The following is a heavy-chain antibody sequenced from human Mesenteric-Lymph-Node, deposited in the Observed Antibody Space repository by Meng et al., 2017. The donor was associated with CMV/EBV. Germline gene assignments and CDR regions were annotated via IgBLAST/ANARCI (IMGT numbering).Heavy chain of an antibody. CDR1: GASMSSGDYY. V-gene: IGHV4-30-4*08. CDR2: IHYRGSD. J-gene: IGHJ5*02. D-gene: IGHD4-17*01. Sequence: SGASMSSGDYYWSWIRQPPGKGLEWIGYIHYRGSDDYNPSLKSRVTISVDTSKNQFSLKLRSVTAADTAVYYCARDTRVGASDWFDPWGLAILVTVSS. CDR3: ARDTRVGASDWFDP.